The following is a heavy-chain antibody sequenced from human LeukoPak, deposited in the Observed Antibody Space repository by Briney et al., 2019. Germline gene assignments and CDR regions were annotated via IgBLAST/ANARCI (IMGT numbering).Heavy chain of an antibody. CDR1: GGSFSGYY. Sequence: SETLSLTCAVYGGSFSGYYWSWIRQPPGKGLEWIGSIYHSGSTYYNPSLKSRVTISVDTSKNQFSLKLSSVTAADTAVYYCARRDAVRGVLDYWGQGTLVTVSS. V-gene: IGHV4-34*01. CDR3: ARRDAVRGVLDY. CDR2: IYHSGST. D-gene: IGHD3-10*01. J-gene: IGHJ4*02.